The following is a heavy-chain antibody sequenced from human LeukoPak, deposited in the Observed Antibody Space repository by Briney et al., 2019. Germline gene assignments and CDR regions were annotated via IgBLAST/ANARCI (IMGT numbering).Heavy chain of an antibody. V-gene: IGHV4-39*01. CDR3: ARHNPGYYGHFDY. J-gene: IGHJ4*02. Sequence: SETLSLTCTVSGGSISSSNYYWGWIRQPPGKGLEWLGSIYYTGSTYYNPSLKSRVTISVDTSKDHFSLKLSSVTAADTAVYYCARHNPGYYGHFDYWGQGSLVTVSS. CDR1: GGSISSSNYY. D-gene: IGHD3-9*01. CDR2: IYYTGST.